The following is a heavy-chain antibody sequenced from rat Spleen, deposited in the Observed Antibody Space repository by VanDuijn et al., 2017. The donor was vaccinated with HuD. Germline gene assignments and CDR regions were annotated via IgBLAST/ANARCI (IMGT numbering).Heavy chain of an antibody. CDR2: ISTGGGGT. V-gene: IGHV5-27*01. J-gene: IGHJ3*01. CDR1: GFTFSNYY. D-gene: IGHD1-12*03. Sequence: EVQLVESGGGLVQPGRSLKLSCAVSGFTFSNYYMAWVRQAPTKGLEWVAYISTGGGGTFYRDSVRGRFTISRDNAKSTLYLQMDGLRSEDTATYYCARHYYYDGYWFAYWGQGTLVTVSS. CDR3: ARHYYYDGYWFAY.